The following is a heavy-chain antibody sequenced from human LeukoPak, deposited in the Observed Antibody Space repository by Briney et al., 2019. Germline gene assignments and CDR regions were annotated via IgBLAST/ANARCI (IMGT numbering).Heavy chain of an antibody. D-gene: IGHD3-10*01. Sequence: ASVKVSCKVSGYTFTSYYMHWVRQAPRQGLEWMGIINPSGGSTTYAQKFQGRVTMTRDTSTSTVYMELSSLRSEDTAVYYCAKESTMVRGLIDYWGQGTLVTVSS. V-gene: IGHV1-46*01. J-gene: IGHJ4*02. CDR2: INPSGGST. CDR3: AKESTMVRGLIDY. CDR1: GYTFTSYY.